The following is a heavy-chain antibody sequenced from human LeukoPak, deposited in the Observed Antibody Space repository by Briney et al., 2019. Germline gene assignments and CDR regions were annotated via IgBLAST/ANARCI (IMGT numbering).Heavy chain of an antibody. D-gene: IGHD3-3*01. V-gene: IGHV3-48*01. CDR3: AREEYYDFWSGSFDY. CDR1: GFTFSSYS. CDR2: ISSSSSTI. J-gene: IGHJ4*02. Sequence: PGGSLRLSCAASGFTFSSYSMNWVRQAPGKGLEWVSYISSSSSTIYYADSVKGRFTISRDNAKNSLYLQMNSLRAEDTAVYYCAREEYYDFWSGSFDYWGQGTLVTVSS.